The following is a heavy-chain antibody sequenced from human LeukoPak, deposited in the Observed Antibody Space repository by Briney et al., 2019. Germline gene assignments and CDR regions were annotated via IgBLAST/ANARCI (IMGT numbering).Heavy chain of an antibody. J-gene: IGHJ4*02. V-gene: IGHV4-30-2*01. Sequence: SETLSLTCAVSGGSISSSGYSWSWIRQRPGKGLEWIGYIYHSGSAYYNPSLKSRVTMSVDRSKNQFSLNLSSVTAADTAVYYCARSTPVTYYFDYWGQGTLVTVSP. CDR3: ARSTPVTYYFDY. CDR1: GGSISSSGYS. D-gene: IGHD4-17*01. CDR2: IYHSGSA.